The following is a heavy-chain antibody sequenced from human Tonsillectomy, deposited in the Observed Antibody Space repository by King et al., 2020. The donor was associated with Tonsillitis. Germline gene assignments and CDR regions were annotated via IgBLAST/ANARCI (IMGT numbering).Heavy chain of an antibody. CDR3: ARDGVGGTIDFVY. CDR1: GYTFTGYY. V-gene: IGHV1-2*02. J-gene: IGHJ4*02. CDR2: INPNSGGT. D-gene: IGHD1-26*01. Sequence: VQLVESGAEVKKPGASVKVSCKASGYTFTGYYMYWVRQAPGQGFEWMGWINPNSGGTNYAQKFQGRVTMTRDTSISTAYMELSRLRSDDTAVYYCARDGVGGTIDFVYWGQGTLVTVSS.